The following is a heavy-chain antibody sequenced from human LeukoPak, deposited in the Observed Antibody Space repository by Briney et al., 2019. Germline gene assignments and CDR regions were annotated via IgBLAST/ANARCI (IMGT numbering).Heavy chain of an antibody. V-gene: IGHV3-74*01. Sequence: GGSLRPSCAASGFTFSSYWMHWVRQAPGKGLVWVSRINGDGSSTKFADSVKGRFTISRDNAKNTLYLQMNNLRVEDTAVYYCASWVVEADFRYFQHWGQGTLVTVSS. J-gene: IGHJ1*01. CDR1: GFTFSSYW. CDR3: ASWVVEADFRYFQH. D-gene: IGHD1-26*01. CDR2: INGDGSST.